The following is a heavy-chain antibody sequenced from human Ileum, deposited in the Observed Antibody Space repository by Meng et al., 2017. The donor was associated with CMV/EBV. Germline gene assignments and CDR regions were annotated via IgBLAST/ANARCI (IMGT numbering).Heavy chain of an antibody. CDR3: ARSSYYGSGSSLVDY. J-gene: IGHJ4*02. V-gene: IGHV3-48*03. CDR2: ISSSGSGI. D-gene: IGHD3-10*01. Sequence: GESLKISCAASGFTFSSYEMNWVRQAPGKGLEWVLYISSSGSGIYSADSVKGRFTVSRDNAKNSLYLQMNSLRAEDTAIYYCARSSYYGSGSSLVDYWGQGTLVTVSS. CDR1: GFTFSSYE.